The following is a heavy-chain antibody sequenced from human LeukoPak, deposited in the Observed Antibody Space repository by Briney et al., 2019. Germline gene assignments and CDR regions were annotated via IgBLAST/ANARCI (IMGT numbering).Heavy chain of an antibody. J-gene: IGHJ4*02. CDR1: GGSISSGDYY. CDR3: ARGPAIFGVVIIKPLDY. CDR2: INHSGST. V-gene: IGHV4-30-4*08. D-gene: IGHD3-3*01. Sequence: SQTLSLTCTVSGGSISSGDYYWSWIRQPPGKGREWIGEINHSGSTNYNPSLKSRVTISVDTSKNQFSLKLSSVTAADTAVYYCARGPAIFGVVIIKPLDYWGQGTLVTVSS.